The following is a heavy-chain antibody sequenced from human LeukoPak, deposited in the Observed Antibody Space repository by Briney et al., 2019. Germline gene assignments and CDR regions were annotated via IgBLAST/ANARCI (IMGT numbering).Heavy chain of an antibody. V-gene: IGHV3-23*01. Sequence: GGSLRLSCAASGFTFRSYAMNWVRQAPGKGLEWVSSISGSGGSTFYADSVKGRFTISRDNSKNTLYLQMNSLRAEDTAVYYCARGGSYLSAFDIWGQGTMVTVSS. CDR3: ARGGSYLSAFDI. J-gene: IGHJ3*02. CDR2: ISGSGGST. CDR1: GFTFRSYA. D-gene: IGHD1-26*01.